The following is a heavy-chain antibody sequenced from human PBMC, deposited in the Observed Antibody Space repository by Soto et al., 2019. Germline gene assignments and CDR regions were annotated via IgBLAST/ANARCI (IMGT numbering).Heavy chain of an antibody. CDR1: GFSFTGYY. J-gene: IGHJ5*02. Sequence: ASVKVSCKASGFSFTGYYIHWLRQAPGQGLEWMGWINAHSGGTEYAQKFQGRVTLTRDTSIATAYLALTSLTSDDTALYYCAKDLTRQLAYWLDPWGQGTQVTVSS. CDR2: INAHSGGT. D-gene: IGHD6-6*01. V-gene: IGHV1-2*02. CDR3: AKDLTRQLAYWLDP.